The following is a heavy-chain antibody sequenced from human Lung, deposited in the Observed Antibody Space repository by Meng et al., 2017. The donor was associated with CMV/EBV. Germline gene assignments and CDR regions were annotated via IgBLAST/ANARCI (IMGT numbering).Heavy chain of an antibody. CDR3: ARDMTLRLPSGSGFDF. J-gene: IGHJ4*02. Sequence: SXKISCAAAGFTFDDYAMHWVRQVPGKGLEWVSGISWNGVTTGYAGSVKGRFTISRDNTKNSLYPQMNSLRPEDTAFYFCARDMTLRLPSGSGFDFWGQGTXVTVSS. CDR2: ISWNGVTT. V-gene: IGHV3-9*01. CDR1: GFTFDDYA. D-gene: IGHD3-10*01.